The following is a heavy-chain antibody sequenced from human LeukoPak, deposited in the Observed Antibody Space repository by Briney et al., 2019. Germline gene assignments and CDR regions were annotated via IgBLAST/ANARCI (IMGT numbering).Heavy chain of an antibody. J-gene: IGHJ4*02. CDR2: IDSDGSST. CDR3: ASGEFWSGYYYDY. Sequence: PGGSLRLSCAASGFTFSNFWVHWVRQAPGKGVVWVLRIDSDGSSTSYADSVKGRFTISRNNAENTLYLQMNNLRAEDTAVYFCASGEFWSGYYYDYWGQGTLVTVSS. CDR1: GFTFSNFW. V-gene: IGHV3-74*01. D-gene: IGHD3-3*01.